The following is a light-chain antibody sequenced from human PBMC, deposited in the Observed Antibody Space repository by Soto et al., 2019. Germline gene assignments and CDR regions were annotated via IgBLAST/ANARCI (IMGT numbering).Light chain of an antibody. CDR3: LQEYGNPST. V-gene: IGKV1-5*01. J-gene: IGKJ2*01. Sequence: IQMTQSPPTLSASVWDRVSFTCRASHYISMWLAWYQQKPGEHPRRLIFGASSLQAGGASGCSRSGGAAEFTLTTSSMQQEEASAYYCLQEYGNPSTFGQGTKVDIK. CDR1: HYISMW. CDR2: GAS.